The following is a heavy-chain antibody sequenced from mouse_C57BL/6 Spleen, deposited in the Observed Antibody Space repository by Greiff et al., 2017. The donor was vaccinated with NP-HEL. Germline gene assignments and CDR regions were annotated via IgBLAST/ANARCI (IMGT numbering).Heavy chain of an antibody. CDR2: IYPRSGNT. D-gene: IGHD1-1*01. V-gene: IGHV1-81*01. Sequence: QVQLQQSGAELARPGASVKLSCKASGYTFTSYGISWVKQRTGQGLEWIGEIYPRSGNTYYNEQFKGKVTLTADKSSSTAYMELRSLTSEDSAVYFCAREEGNYDGSSQYYCDYWGQGTTLTVSS. J-gene: IGHJ2*01. CDR3: AREEGNYDGSSQYYCDY. CDR1: GYTFTSYG.